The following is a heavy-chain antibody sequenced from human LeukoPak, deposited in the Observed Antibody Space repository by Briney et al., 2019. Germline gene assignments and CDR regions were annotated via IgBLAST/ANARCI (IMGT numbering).Heavy chain of an antibody. Sequence: SETLSLTCTVSGASISSYYWTWIRQPPGKGLEWIAYIDYSGSTNYNPSLKSRVTISVDTSKNQFSLNLSSVTAADTAVYYCARRHVQYTSSPDPYYFDYWGQGTLVTVSS. J-gene: IGHJ4*02. CDR3: ARRHVQYTSSPDPYYFDY. V-gene: IGHV4-59*01. CDR1: GASISSYY. D-gene: IGHD6-6*01. CDR2: IDYSGST.